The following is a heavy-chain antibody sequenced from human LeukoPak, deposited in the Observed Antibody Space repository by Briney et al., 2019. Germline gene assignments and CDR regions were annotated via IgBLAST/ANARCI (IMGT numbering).Heavy chain of an antibody. V-gene: IGHV4-34*01. CDR1: GGSFSGYY. J-gene: IGHJ5*02. Sequence: SETLSLTCAVYGGSFSGYYWSWIRQPPGKGLEWIGEINHSGSTNYNPSLKSRVTISVDTSKNQFSLKLSSVTAADTAVYYCARDSMAAANWFDPWGQGTLVTVSS. D-gene: IGHD6-13*01. CDR3: ARDSMAAANWFDP. CDR2: INHSGST.